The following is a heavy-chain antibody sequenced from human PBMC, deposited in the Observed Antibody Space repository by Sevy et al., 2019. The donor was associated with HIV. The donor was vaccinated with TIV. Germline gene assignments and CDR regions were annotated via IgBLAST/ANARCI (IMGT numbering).Heavy chain of an antibody. V-gene: IGHV3-30*04. Sequence: GGSLRLSYAASGFTFSNYVMLWVRQAPGKGLEWVTFIASYGNDEDYADSVKGRFTISRDNSKNTLYLQMNSLRPEDTAVYYCARSVLAVAGSYGMDVWGQGTTVTVSS. D-gene: IGHD6-19*01. J-gene: IGHJ6*02. CDR1: GFTFSNYV. CDR2: IASYGNDE. CDR3: ARSVLAVAGSYGMDV.